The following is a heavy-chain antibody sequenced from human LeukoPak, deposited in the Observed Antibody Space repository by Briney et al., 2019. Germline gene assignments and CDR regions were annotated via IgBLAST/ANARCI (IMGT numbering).Heavy chain of an antibody. CDR2: IWYDGSNK. Sequence: GGSLRLSCAASGFTFSSYGMHWVRQAPGKGLEWVAVIWYDGSNKYYADSVKGRFTISRDNSKNTLYLQMNSLRAEDTAVYYCAKDQVISGSEASDIWGQGTMVTVSS. CDR3: AKDQVISGSEASDI. V-gene: IGHV3-33*06. J-gene: IGHJ3*02. CDR1: GFTFSSYG. D-gene: IGHD2-21*01.